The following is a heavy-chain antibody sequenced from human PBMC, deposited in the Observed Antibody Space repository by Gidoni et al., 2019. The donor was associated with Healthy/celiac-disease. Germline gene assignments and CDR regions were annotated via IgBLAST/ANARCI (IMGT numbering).Heavy chain of an antibody. D-gene: IGHD3-9*01. CDR3: AKGLRRDILTGYTSLDY. CDR2: ISWNSGSI. J-gene: IGHJ4*02. Sequence: EVQLVESGGGLVQPGRSLRLSCAASGFTFDDYAMHWVRQAPGKGLEWVSGISWNSGSIGYADSVKGRFTISRDNAKNSLYLQMNSLRAEDTALYYCAKGLRRDILTGYTSLDYWGQGTLVTVSS. V-gene: IGHV3-9*01. CDR1: GFTFDDYA.